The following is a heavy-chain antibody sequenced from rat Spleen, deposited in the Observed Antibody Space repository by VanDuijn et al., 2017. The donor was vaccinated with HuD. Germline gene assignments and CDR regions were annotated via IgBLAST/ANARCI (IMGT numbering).Heavy chain of an antibody. V-gene: IGHV5-7*01. CDR2: ISYDGSST. J-gene: IGHJ1*01. Sequence: EVQLVESGGGLVQPGRSLKLSCAASGFTFSDYYMAWVRQAPTKGLEWVATISYDGSSTYYRDSVKGRFTISRDNAKSTLYLQMDSLRSEDTATYYCARSEVYWYFDFWGPGTMVTVSS. CDR3: ARSEVYWYFDF. D-gene: IGHD3-7*01. CDR1: GFTFSDYY.